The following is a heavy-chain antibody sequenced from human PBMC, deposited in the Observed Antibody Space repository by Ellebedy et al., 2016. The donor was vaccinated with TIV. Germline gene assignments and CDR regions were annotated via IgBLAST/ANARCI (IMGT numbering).Heavy chain of an antibody. Sequence: MPSETLSLTCTVSGGSISSYYWSWIRQPPGKGLEWVGYIHNSGSTDYNTPLKSRVTISVDTSKNQFSLKLSSVTAADTAVYYCATMGWIRLWTHFEYWGQGTLVTVSS. CDR3: ATMGWIRLWTHFEY. CDR1: GGSISSYY. V-gene: IGHV4-59*01. J-gene: IGHJ4*02. CDR2: IHNSGST. D-gene: IGHD5-18*01.